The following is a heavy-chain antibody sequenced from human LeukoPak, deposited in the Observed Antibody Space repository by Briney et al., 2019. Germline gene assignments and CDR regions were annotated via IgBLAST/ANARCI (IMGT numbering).Heavy chain of an antibody. CDR1: GYTFTSYY. CDR3: ARTPEVIPYYYYMDV. CDR2: INPSGGST. Sequence: ASVTVSCKASGYTFTSYYMHWVRQAPGQGLEWMGIINPSGGSTSYAQKFQGRVTMTRDMSTSTVYMELSSLRSEDTAVYYCARTPEVIPYYYYMDVWGKGTTVTVSS. J-gene: IGHJ6*03. V-gene: IGHV1-46*01. D-gene: IGHD1-14*01.